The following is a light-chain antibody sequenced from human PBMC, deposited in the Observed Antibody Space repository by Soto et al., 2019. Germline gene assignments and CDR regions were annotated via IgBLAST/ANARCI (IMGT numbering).Light chain of an antibody. Sequence: EIVLTQSPVTLSVSPGERVTLFCRASQRLSSNLAWYQQRPGQAPRLLIYGASIRATDIPARFIGSGSGAEFTLTISSRQYEDYAVYYYRQYNNCYSDTFGQGTRLEIK. CDR2: GAS. V-gene: IGKV3-15*01. J-gene: IGKJ5*01. CDR3: RQYNNCYSDT. CDR1: QRLSSN.